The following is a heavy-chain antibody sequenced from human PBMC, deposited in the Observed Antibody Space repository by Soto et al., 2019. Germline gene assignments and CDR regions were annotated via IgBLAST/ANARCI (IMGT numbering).Heavy chain of an antibody. J-gene: IGHJ6*03. Sequence: GGSLRLSCAASGFTFSSYWMHWVRQAPGKGLVWVSRINSDGSSTSYADSVKGRFTISRDNAKNTLYLQMNSLRAEDTAVYYCARRRYCSSTSCPHYYYYMDVWGKGTTVTGSS. CDR3: ARRRYCSSTSCPHYYYYMDV. CDR2: INSDGSST. D-gene: IGHD2-2*01. V-gene: IGHV3-74*01. CDR1: GFTFSSYW.